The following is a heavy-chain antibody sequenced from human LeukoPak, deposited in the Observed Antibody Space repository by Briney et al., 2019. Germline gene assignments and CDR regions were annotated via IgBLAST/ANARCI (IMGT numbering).Heavy chain of an antibody. CDR2: IYYSGST. CDR1: GGSISSYY. D-gene: IGHD3-3*01. CDR3: ARGTLHDFWSGYYTYYFDY. Sequence: PSETLSLTCTVSGGSISSYYWSWIRQPPGKGLEWIGYIYYSGSTNYNPSLKSRVTISVDTSKNQFSLKLSSVTAADTAVYYCARGTLHDFWSGYYTYYFDYWGQGTLVTASS. V-gene: IGHV4-59*01. J-gene: IGHJ4*02.